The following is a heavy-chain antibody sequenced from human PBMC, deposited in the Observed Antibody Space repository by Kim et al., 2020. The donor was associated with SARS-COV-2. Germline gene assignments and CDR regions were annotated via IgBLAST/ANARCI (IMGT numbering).Heavy chain of an antibody. V-gene: IGHV3-7*01. CDR3: ARDLGSSWERGYYYGMDV. CDR2: IKQDGSEK. CDR1: GFTFSSYW. D-gene: IGHD6-13*01. J-gene: IGHJ6*02. Sequence: GGSLRLSCAASGFTFSSYWMSWVRQAPGKGLEWVANIKQDGSEKYYVDSVKGRFTISRDNAKNSLYLQMNSLRAEDTAVYYCARDLGSSWERGYYYGMDVWGQGTTVTVSS.